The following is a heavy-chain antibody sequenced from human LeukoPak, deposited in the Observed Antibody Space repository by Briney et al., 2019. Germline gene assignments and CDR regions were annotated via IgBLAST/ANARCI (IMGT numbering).Heavy chain of an antibody. Sequence: GGSLRLSCAASGFTFSDYYMSWIRQAPGKGLEWVSYISSSGSTIYYADSVKGRFTISRDNAKNTLYLQMNSLRAEDTAVYYCAKDVGIQLWLRPIDYWGQGTLVTVSS. J-gene: IGHJ4*02. CDR3: AKDVGIQLWLRPIDY. CDR1: GFTFSDYY. V-gene: IGHV3-11*01. CDR2: ISSSGSTI. D-gene: IGHD5-18*01.